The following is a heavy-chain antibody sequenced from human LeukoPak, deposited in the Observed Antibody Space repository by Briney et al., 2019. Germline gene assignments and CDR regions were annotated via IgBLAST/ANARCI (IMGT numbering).Heavy chain of an antibody. CDR2: INHSGST. CDR3: ARDYYDSWAFDI. V-gene: IGHV4-34*01. CDR1: GGSFSGYY. Sequence: SETLSLTCAVYGGSFSGYYWNWIRQPPGEGLEWIGEINHSGSTNYSPSLKSRVTISVDTSKNQFSLKLSSVTAADTAVYYCARDYYDSWAFDIWGQGTMVTVSS. D-gene: IGHD3-3*01. J-gene: IGHJ3*02.